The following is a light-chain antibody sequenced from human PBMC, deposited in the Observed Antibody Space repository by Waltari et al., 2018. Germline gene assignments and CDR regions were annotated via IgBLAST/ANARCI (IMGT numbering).Light chain of an antibody. V-gene: IGLV2-14*01. J-gene: IGLJ3*02. CDR3: NSYTGSSSWV. CDR1: SSDVGFYNY. CDR2: DVF. Sequence: QAALTQPASVSGSPGQSITISCTGTSSDVGFYNYVSWYQQHPGKAPKLIIYDVFKRPSGVSNRFSGSKSGNTASLTISGLLAEDEADYYCNSYTGSSSWVFGGGTKLTVL.